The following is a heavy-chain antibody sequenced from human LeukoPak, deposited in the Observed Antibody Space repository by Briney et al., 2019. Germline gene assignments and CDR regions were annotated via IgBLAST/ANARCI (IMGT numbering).Heavy chain of an antibody. J-gene: IGHJ4*02. Sequence: ASVKVSCKTSGYTVTGHYLHWVRLAPGQGLEWMGWVNPDNGETNYAQNFQGRVTMTADTSTSTAYMELSSLRPDDAAVYYCAAPPRLAGMSYSYWGQGTLGSVSS. D-gene: IGHD2-15*01. V-gene: IGHV1-2*02. CDR1: GYTVTGHY. CDR3: AAPPRLAGMSYSY. CDR2: VNPDNGET.